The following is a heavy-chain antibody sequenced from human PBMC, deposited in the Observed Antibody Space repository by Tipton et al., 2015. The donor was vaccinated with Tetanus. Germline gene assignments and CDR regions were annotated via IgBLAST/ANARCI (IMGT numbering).Heavy chain of an antibody. CDR1: GGTFSSYA. Sequence: QSGPEVKKPGSSVRVSCKTSGGTFSSYAISWVRQARGQGLEWMGGIFPQYGTANYAPDFQGRVTLTADESTGTAYMELSSLRSEGTAVYYCVRPARYCSGGSCFLALDFWGQGTQVTVSS. J-gene: IGHJ4*02. CDR3: VRPARYCSGGSCFLALDF. V-gene: IGHV1-69*01. CDR2: IFPQYGTA. D-gene: IGHD2-15*01.